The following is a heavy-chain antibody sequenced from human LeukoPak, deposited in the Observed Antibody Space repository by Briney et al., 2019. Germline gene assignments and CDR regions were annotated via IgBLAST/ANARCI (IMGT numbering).Heavy chain of an antibody. Sequence: PSETLSLTCAASGGSISSYYWNWIRQSPGKGLEWIANVYYNGKTNSNPSPRSGVSISSDKTKNKFSLITNNVPAAETAVSYCARERAIGYSHPNNYFDPWGQEALVTVSS. J-gene: IGHJ5*02. CDR2: VYYNGKT. V-gene: IGHV4-59*01. CDR1: GGSISSYY. D-gene: IGHD2-15*01. CDR3: ARERAIGYSHPNNYFDP.